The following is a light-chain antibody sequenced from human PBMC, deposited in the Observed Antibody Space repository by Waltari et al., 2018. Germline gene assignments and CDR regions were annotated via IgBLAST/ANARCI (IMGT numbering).Light chain of an antibody. V-gene: IGKV2-30*02. J-gene: IGKJ2*01. Sequence: DVMTQSPLSLPVTRGQPASISRISRQSLVHSYGNTYLMWVHQGPGQSPRRRIYKVSNRESGVPDRFSGRGSDTDFTLKISRVEGGDVGGYFCMQGIQWPYNFGQGTRLDIK. CDR3: MQGIQWPYN. CDR1: QSLVHSYGNTY. CDR2: KVS.